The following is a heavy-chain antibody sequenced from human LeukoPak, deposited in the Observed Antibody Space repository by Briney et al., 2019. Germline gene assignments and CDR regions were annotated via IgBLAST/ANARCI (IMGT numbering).Heavy chain of an antibody. Sequence: PSETLSLTCTVSGDSISSSSYYWGWIRQPPGKGLEWIGSIYNSGSTYYNPSLKSRVTISVDTSKNQFSLNLYSVTAADTAVYYCARLYYGSGINWFDPWGQGTLVTVSS. CDR1: GDSISSSSYY. V-gene: IGHV4-39*01. J-gene: IGHJ5*02. CDR2: IYNSGST. CDR3: ARLYYGSGINWFDP. D-gene: IGHD3-10*01.